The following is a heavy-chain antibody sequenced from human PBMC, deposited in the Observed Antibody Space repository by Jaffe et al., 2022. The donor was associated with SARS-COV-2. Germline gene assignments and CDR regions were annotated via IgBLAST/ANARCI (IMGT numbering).Heavy chain of an antibody. CDR3: ARVRYFYDSSGVDY. J-gene: IGHJ4*02. CDR1: GFTFSNYW. Sequence: EVQLVESGGGLVQPGGSLRLSCAASGFTFSNYWMHWVRQAPGKGLVWVSRLNSDGSGASYADSVKGRFTISRDNAKNTLYLQMNSLRAEDTAVYYCARVRYFYDSSGVDYWGRGTLVTVSS. CDR2: LNSDGSGA. D-gene: IGHD3-22*01. V-gene: IGHV3-74*01.